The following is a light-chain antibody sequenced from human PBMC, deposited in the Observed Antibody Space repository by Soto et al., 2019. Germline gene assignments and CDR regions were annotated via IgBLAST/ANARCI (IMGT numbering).Light chain of an antibody. J-gene: IGLJ1*01. CDR1: SSDVGGYNY. CDR2: EVS. Sequence: QSVLTQPASVSGSPGQSITISCTGTSSDVGGYNYVSWYQQHPGTAPKLMIYEVSNRPSGVSNRFSGSKSGNTASLTISGLQADDDAYYYCGSYTSSSAYVFGTGTKLTVL. CDR3: GSYTSSSAYV. V-gene: IGLV2-14*01.